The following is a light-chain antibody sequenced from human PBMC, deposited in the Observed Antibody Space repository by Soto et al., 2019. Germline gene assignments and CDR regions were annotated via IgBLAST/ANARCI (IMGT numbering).Light chain of an antibody. V-gene: IGKV1-27*01. J-gene: IGKJ4*01. CDR2: AAS. CDR3: QKYTNVHT. CDR1: QGISNY. Sequence: DIQMTQSPSSLSASVGDRVTITCRASQGISNYLAWYQQIPGKVPKLLISAASTLQSVVPSRFSGSGSGTDFALTISSLQPEDVATYCCQKYTNVHTFGGGTKVEIK.